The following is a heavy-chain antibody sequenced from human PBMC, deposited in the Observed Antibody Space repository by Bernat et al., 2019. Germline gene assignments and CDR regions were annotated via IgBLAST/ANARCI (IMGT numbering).Heavy chain of an antibody. V-gene: IGHV3-15*01. CDR3: TTGYGSDWYG. CDR1: GFQISDAW. J-gene: IGHJ4*02. D-gene: IGHD6-13*01. Sequence: QMEESGGGLVKPGGSLRLPCVASGFQISDAWVSWVRQAPGKGLEWIANIKRKIDGETIDYAAPVKGRFSISRDDSKNTAFLQMNSLKTEDTAVYFCTTGYGSDWYGWGQGTLVTVSS. CDR2: IKRKIDGETI.